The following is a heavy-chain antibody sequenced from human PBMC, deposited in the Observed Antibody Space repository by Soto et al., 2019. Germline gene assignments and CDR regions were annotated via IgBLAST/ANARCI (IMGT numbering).Heavy chain of an antibody. CDR2: ISYSGIA. J-gene: IGHJ4*02. CDR1: GDSISSGGHY. CDR3: ERHSIWLLLSDY. V-gene: IGHV4-31*03. Sequence: ASETLSLTCSVSGDSISSGGHYWSWIRQHPGKGPEWIGYISYSGIAYYNPSLESRFTISVDTSKNQFSLKLDSVTAADTAVYFCERHSIWLLLSDYWGQGSLVTVPQ. D-gene: IGHD3-22*01.